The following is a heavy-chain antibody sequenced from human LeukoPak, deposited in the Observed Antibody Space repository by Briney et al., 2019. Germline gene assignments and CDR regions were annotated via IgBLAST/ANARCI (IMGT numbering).Heavy chain of an antibody. CDR3: VATDCSGGSCFPLDFEI. D-gene: IGHD2-15*01. CDR2: IRYDGSNK. V-gene: IGHV3-30*02. CDR1: GFTFSSYG. Sequence: GGSLRLSCAASGFTFSSYGMHWVRQAPGKGLEWVAFIRYDGSNKYYADSVKGRFTISRDNSKNTVNLHMNSLRNEDTALYYCVATDCSGGSCFPLDFEIWGRGTLVIVSS. J-gene: IGHJ4*02.